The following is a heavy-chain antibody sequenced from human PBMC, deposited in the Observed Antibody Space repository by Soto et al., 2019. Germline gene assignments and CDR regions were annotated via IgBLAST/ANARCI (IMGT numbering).Heavy chain of an antibody. D-gene: IGHD3-22*01. V-gene: IGHV4-31*03. J-gene: IGHJ1*01. CDR2: IYYSGST. CDR3: ARDRGDSSGYPGAFQH. CDR1: GGSISSGGYY. Sequence: QVQLQESGPGLVKPSQTLSLTCTVSGGSISSGGYYWSWIRQHPGKGLEGIGYIYYSGSTYYNPSLKSRVTISVDTSKNQFSLKLSSVTAADTAVYYCARDRGDSSGYPGAFQHWGQGTLVTVSS.